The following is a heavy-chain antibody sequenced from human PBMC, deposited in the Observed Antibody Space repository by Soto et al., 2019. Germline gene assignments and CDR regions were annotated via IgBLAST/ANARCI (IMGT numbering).Heavy chain of an antibody. CDR1: GFTFSSYD. CDR3: ARGGAYYGMDV. V-gene: IGHV3-13*04. J-gene: IGHJ6*02. D-gene: IGHD1-26*01. CDR2: IGTAGDT. Sequence: EVQLVESGGGLVQPGGSLRLSCAASGFTFSSYDMHWVRQATGKGLEWVSAIGTAGDTYYPGSVKGRFTISRENAKNSLYLQMNGLRAGDTAVYYCARGGAYYGMDVWGQGTTVTVSS.